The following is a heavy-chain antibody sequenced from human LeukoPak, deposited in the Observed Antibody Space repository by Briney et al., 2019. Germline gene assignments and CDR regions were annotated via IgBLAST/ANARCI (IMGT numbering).Heavy chain of an antibody. Sequence: ASVKVSCKASGYTVTSYGIIWVRHAPGQGLEWMGWISGYNGNANYAQKFQGRVTMTSDTSTSTAYMEVRSLRSDDTAVYYCARLRLGSRYYYGMDVWGQGTTVTVSS. J-gene: IGHJ6*02. CDR3: ARLRLGSRYYYGMDV. V-gene: IGHV1-18*01. D-gene: IGHD2-15*01. CDR2: ISGYNGNA. CDR1: GYTVTSYG.